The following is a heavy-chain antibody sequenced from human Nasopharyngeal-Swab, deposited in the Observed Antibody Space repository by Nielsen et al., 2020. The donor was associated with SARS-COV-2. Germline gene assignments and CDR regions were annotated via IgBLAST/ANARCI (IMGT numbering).Heavy chain of an antibody. CDR2: IYYSGST. V-gene: IGHV4-31*02. J-gene: IGHJ3*02. CDR3: ARAPRITIFGVVQAFDI. D-gene: IGHD3-3*01. Sequence: PGKGLEWTGYIYYSGSTYYNPSLKSRVTISVDTSKNQFSLKLSSVTAADTAVYYCARAPRITIFGVVQAFDIWGQGTMVTVSS.